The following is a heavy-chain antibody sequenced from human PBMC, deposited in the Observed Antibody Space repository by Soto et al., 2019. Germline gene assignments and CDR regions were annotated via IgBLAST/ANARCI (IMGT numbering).Heavy chain of an antibody. D-gene: IGHD4-17*01. CDR3: AKDRRERDYGGNSPYDY. J-gene: IGHJ4*02. Sequence: PGGSLRLSCTASGFTFNIYGIQWVRQAPGKGLEWVAVISYDGSKIYYSDSVKGRFTISRDNSMTTSHLQMNSLRPEDTAVYYCAKDRRERDYGGNSPYDYWGQGALVTGSS. CDR1: GFTFNIYG. V-gene: IGHV3-30*18. CDR2: ISYDGSKI.